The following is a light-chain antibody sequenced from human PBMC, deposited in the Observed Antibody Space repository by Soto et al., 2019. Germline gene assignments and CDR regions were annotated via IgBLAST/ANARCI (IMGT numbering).Light chain of an antibody. CDR2: DAS. J-gene: IGKJ5*01. CDR3: QQRNVWPPIT. CDR1: QSIRTS. Sequence: EVVLTHSQATLSLSPCERATLSFSASQSIRTSLAWYQQKPGQAPRLVIFDASNRANGVPARFGGSGSGTDFTLTINSLEPEDFAVYYCQQRNVWPPITFGQGTHWR. V-gene: IGKV3-11*01.